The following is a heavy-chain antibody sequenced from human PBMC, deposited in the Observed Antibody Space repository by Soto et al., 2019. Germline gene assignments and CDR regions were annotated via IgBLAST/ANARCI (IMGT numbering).Heavy chain of an antibody. J-gene: IGHJ6*02. CDR3: ARDIVATKDLGGYYYYDMDV. Sequence: QVQLQESGPGLVNPSQTLSLTCTVSGGSISSGDCYWSWVRQPPGKGLEWIGYIYYSGSTYYSPSLKSRATISIDTSKNQFSLKLSSVTAADTAVYYCARDIVATKDLGGYYYYDMDVWGQGTTVTVSS. V-gene: IGHV4-30-4*01. CDR2: IYYSGST. D-gene: IGHD5-12*01. CDR1: GGSISSGDCY.